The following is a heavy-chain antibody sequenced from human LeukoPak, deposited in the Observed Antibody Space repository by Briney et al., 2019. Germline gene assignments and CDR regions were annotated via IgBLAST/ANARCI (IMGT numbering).Heavy chain of an antibody. CDR2: ISAYNGNT. CDR3: ARSAVVIAHNADWFDP. Sequence: GASVKVSCKASGYTFTSYGISWVRQAPGQGLEWMGWISAYNGNTNYAQKLQGRVTMTTDTSTSTAYMELRSLSSDDTAAYYCARSAVVIAHNADWFDPWGQGTLVTVSS. CDR1: GYTFTSYG. V-gene: IGHV1-18*01. J-gene: IGHJ5*02. D-gene: IGHD2-21*01.